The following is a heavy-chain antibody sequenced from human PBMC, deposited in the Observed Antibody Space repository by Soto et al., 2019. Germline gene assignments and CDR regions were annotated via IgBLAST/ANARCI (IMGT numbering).Heavy chain of an antibody. J-gene: IGHJ4*02. CDR3: AKDVRSWAGATDFDY. D-gene: IGHD1-26*01. CDR2: ISYDGSNK. Sequence: QVQLVESGGGVVQPGRPLRLSCAASGFTFSSYGMHWVRQAPGKGLEWVAVISYDGSNKYYADSVKGRFTISRDNSKNTLYLQMNSLRAEDTAVYYCAKDVRSWAGATDFDYWGQGTLVTVSS. CDR1: GFTFSSYG. V-gene: IGHV3-30*18.